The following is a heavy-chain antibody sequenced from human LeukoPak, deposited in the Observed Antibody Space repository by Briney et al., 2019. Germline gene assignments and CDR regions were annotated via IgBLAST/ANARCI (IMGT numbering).Heavy chain of an antibody. CDR1: GFTFRSYA. Sequence: GGSLRLSCAASGFTFRSYAMSWVRQAPGKGLEWVSAIGGSAGSTYYADSVKGRFTISRDNSKNTLYLQMNSLRAEDTAVYYCAKESHDSSGWDFDYWGQGTPVTVSS. J-gene: IGHJ4*02. V-gene: IGHV3-23*01. CDR2: IGGSAGST. D-gene: IGHD3-22*01. CDR3: AKESHDSSGWDFDY.